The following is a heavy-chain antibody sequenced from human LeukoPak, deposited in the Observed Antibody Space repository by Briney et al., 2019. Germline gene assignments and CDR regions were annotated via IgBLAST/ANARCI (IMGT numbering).Heavy chain of an antibody. D-gene: IGHD1-26*01. Sequence: GESLKISCKGSGYGFTSYWISWVRQMPGKGLEWMGRIDPSDSYTNYSPSFQGHVTISADKSISTAYLQWSSLKASDTAMYYCARTVGATVWFDPWGQGTLVTVSS. J-gene: IGHJ5*02. CDR1: GYGFTSYW. CDR2: IDPSDSYT. V-gene: IGHV5-10-1*01. CDR3: ARTVGATVWFDP.